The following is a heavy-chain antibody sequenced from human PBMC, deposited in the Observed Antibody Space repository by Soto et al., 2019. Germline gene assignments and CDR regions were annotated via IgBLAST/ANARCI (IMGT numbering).Heavy chain of an antibody. V-gene: IGHV3-48*01. CDR1: GFTFSSYS. CDR3: AREYCSSTSCLNWFDS. CDR2: ISSSSSTI. Sequence: HPGGSLRLSCAASGFTFSSYSMNWVRQAPGKGLEWVSYISSSSSTIYYADSVKGRFTISRDNAKNSLYLQMNSLRAEDTAVYYCAREYCSSTSCLNWFDSWGQGTLVTVSS. D-gene: IGHD2-2*01. J-gene: IGHJ5*01.